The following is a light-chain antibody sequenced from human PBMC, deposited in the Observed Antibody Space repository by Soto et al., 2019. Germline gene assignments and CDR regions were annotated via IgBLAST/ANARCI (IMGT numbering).Light chain of an antibody. CDR3: QQANSFPPWT. CDR2: AAS. J-gene: IGKJ1*01. Sequence: DIQMTQSPSSVSASVGDRVTITCRASQDISNWLAWYQQRPGKPPNLLIYAASSLQSGVPSRFSGSGSGTDFTLTISGLQPEDFATYYCQQANSFPPWTFGQGTKVEIK. V-gene: IGKV1-12*01. CDR1: QDISNW.